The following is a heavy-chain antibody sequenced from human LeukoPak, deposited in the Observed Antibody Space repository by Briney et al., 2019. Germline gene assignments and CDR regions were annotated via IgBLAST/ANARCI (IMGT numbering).Heavy chain of an antibody. CDR1: GFTFDDYA. D-gene: IGHD3-22*01. V-gene: IGHV3-9*01. CDR3: AKDTGDRDSSGYVSVEAYYFDY. CDR2: ISWNSGSI. Sequence: GGSLRLSCAASGFTFDDYAMHWVRQAPGKGLEWVSGISWNSGSIGYVDSVKGRFTISRDNAKNSLYLQMNSLRAEDTALYYCAKDTGDRDSSGYVSVEAYYFDYWGQGTLVTVSS. J-gene: IGHJ4*02.